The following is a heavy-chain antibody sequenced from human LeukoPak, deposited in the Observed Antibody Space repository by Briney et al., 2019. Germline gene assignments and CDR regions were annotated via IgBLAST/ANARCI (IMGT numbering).Heavy chain of an antibody. V-gene: IGHV3-23*01. CDR2: ISGSGGST. D-gene: IGHD3-3*01. CDR1: GFTYSSYA. J-gene: IGHJ4*02. CDR3: AKSYDFWSGFDY. Sequence: PGGSLRLSCAASGFTYSSYAMSWVRQAPGKGLEWVSAISGSGGSTYYADSVKGRFTISRDNSKNTLYLQMNSLRAEDTAVYYCAKSYDFWSGFDYWGQGTLVTVSS.